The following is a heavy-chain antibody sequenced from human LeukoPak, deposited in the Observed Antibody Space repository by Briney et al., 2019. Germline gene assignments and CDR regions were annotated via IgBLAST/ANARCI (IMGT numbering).Heavy chain of an antibody. Sequence: GGSLRLSCAASGFTFSNYAMHWVRQAPGKGLEWVAVISYDGSNKYYADSVKGRFTISRDNSKNTLYLQMNSLRAEDTAVYYCARGLWGEMATEDYWGQGTLVTVSS. J-gene: IGHJ4*02. CDR2: ISYDGSNK. CDR1: GFTFSNYA. D-gene: IGHD5-24*01. V-gene: IGHV3-30-3*01. CDR3: ARGLWGEMATEDY.